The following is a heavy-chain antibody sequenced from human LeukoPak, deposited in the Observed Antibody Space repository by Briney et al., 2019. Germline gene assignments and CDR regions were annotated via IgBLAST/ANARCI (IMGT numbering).Heavy chain of an antibody. CDR2: IYSGGST. CDR1: GFTVSSNY. J-gene: IGHJ6*02. V-gene: IGHV3-53*01. Sequence: GGSLRLSCAASGFTVSSNYMSWVRQAPGKGLEWVSVIYSGGSTYYADSVKGRFTISRDNSKNTLYLQMNSLRAEDTAVYYCAREGRGYSGYPDYYYYGMDVWGQGTTVTVSS. D-gene: IGHD5-12*01. CDR3: AREGRGYSGYPDYYYYGMDV.